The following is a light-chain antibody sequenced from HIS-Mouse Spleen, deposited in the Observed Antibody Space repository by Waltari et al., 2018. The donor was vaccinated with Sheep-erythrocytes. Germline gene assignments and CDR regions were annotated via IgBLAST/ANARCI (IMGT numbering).Light chain of an antibody. CDR3: CSYAGSYNHV. Sequence: QSALTQPRSVSGSPGQSVTISCTGTSSYVGGYNYVSCYQQHPVKAPKLMIYDVSKRPSGVPDRFSGAKSGNTASLTISGLQAEDEADYYCCSYAGSYNHVFATGTKVTVL. CDR1: SSYVGGYNY. CDR2: DVS. V-gene: IGLV2-11*01. J-gene: IGLJ1*01.